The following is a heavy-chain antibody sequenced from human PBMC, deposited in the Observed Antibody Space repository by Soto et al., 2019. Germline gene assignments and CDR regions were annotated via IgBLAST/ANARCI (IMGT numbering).Heavy chain of an antibody. Sequence: ASVKVSCTASGYTFTGYYMHWVRQAPGQGLEWMGWINPNSGGTNYAQKFQGWVTMTRDTSISTAYMELSRLRSDDTAVYYCAITSKRYCSSTSCYPPVAFDYWGQGTLVTVS. CDR2: INPNSGGT. CDR1: GYTFTGYY. CDR3: AITSKRYCSSTSCYPPVAFDY. J-gene: IGHJ4*02. V-gene: IGHV1-2*04. D-gene: IGHD2-2*01.